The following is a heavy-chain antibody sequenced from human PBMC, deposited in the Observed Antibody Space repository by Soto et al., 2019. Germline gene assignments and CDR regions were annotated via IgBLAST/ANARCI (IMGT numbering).Heavy chain of an antibody. CDR3: AISQDRGGRTTFIY. J-gene: IGHJ4*02. D-gene: IGHD3-16*01. Sequence: PGGSLRLSCAVSGFTFDDNAMHWVRQAPENGLEWVSGINWKSDIGYADSVKGRFTISRDNAENSLYLQMNSLRAEDTALYYCAISQDRGGRTTFIYWGQGTQVTVSS. CDR2: INWKSDI. V-gene: IGHV3-9*01. CDR1: GFTFDDNA.